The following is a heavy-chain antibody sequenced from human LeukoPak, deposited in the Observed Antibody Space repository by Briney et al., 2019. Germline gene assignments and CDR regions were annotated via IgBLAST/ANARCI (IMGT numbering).Heavy chain of an antibody. CDR1: GGSISSYY. J-gene: IGHJ4*02. V-gene: IGHV4-59*01. CDR3: ARALRYRRFPFDY. CDR2: IYYSGST. Sequence: SETLSLTCTVSGGSISSYYWSWIRQPSGKGLEWIGYIYYSGSTNYNPSLKSRVTISVDTSKNQFSLKLSSVTAADTAVYYCARALRYRRFPFDYWGQGTLVTVSS. D-gene: IGHD1-26*01.